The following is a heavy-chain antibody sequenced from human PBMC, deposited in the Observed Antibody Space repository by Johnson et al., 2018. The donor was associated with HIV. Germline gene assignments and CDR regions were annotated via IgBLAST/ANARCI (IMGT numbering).Heavy chain of an antibody. CDR3: AKPKTGIDAFDI. V-gene: IGHV3-30*18. D-gene: IGHD3-10*01. Sequence: QVQLVESGGGVVRPGGSLRLSCAASGFTFSSYGMAWVRQAPGKGLEWVTVISFAGVKKYYADSVKGRFTISRDNSKNTLYLQMNSLRFEDTAVYYCAKPKTGIDAFDIWGQGTMVTVSS. J-gene: IGHJ3*02. CDR2: ISFAGVKK. CDR1: GFTFSSYG.